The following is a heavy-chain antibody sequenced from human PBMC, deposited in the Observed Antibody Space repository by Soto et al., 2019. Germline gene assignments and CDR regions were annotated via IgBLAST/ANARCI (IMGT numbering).Heavy chain of an antibody. J-gene: IGHJ5*02. CDR1: GYTFTSYG. CDR2: ISAYNGNT. D-gene: IGHD3-10*01. V-gene: IGHV1-18*01. CDR3: ARVRVTTYPPHWLDP. Sequence: GASVKVSCKASGYTFTSYGISWVRQAPGQGLEWMGWISAYNGNTNYAQKLQGRVTMTTDTSTSTAYMELRSLRSDDTAGYYCARVRVTTYPPHWLDPWGQGTTGTVSS.